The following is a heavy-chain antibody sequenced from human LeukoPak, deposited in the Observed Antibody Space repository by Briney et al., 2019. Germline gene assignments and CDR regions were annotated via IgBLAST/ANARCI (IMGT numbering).Heavy chain of an antibody. CDR3: ARGKDIVVVPAAIAFDP. V-gene: IGHV1-8*01. Sequence: ASVNASCKASRYTYTSYDINWVRQATGQGLEWMGWMNPNRGNTGYAQKFQGRVTMTRNNSISTAYMELSSLRSEDTAVYYCARGKDIVVVPAAIAFDPWGQGTLVTVSS. D-gene: IGHD2-2*01. J-gene: IGHJ5*02. CDR2: MNPNRGNT. CDR1: RYTYTSYD.